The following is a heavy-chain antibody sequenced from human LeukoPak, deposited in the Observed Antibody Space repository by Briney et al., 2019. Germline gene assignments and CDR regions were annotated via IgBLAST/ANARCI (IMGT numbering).Heavy chain of an antibody. V-gene: IGHV1-58*01. CDR2: IVVGSGNT. CDR3: AAGRPPLVVANY. J-gene: IGHJ4*02. D-gene: IGHD3-22*01. Sequence: ASVKVSCKASGFTFTSSAVQWVQQARGHRLEWIGWIVVGSGNTNYAQKSQERVTITRDMSTSTAYMELSSLRSEDTAVYYCAAGRPPLVVANYWGQGTLVTVSS. CDR1: GFTFTSSA.